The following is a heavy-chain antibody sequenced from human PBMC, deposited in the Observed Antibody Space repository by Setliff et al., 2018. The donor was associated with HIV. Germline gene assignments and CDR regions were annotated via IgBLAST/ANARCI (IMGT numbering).Heavy chain of an antibody. Sequence: SETLSLTCTVSGDSISNYYWSWVRQPPGKGLEWIGYIYTTGSTNYNPSLKSRVTISIDTSKNQFSLKLSSVTAADTATYYCARDQATGYEKVWFSWIDPWGQGTLVTVSS. CDR2: IYTTGST. V-gene: IGHV4-4*09. D-gene: IGHD5-12*01. CDR1: GDSISNYY. J-gene: IGHJ5*02. CDR3: ARDQATGYEKVWFSWIDP.